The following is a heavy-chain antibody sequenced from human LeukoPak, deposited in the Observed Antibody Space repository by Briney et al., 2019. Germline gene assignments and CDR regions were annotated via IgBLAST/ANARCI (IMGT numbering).Heavy chain of an antibody. Sequence: GAAVKVSCKASGYTFTSYSITWVRQAPEQGLEWMGWISPYNGNTNYAQKLQSRVTMTTDTSTSTAYMELRSLRSDDTAVYYCARTNGGYVGDYFDDWGQGTLVTVSS. J-gene: IGHJ4*01. V-gene: IGHV1-18*01. CDR2: ISPYNGNT. D-gene: IGHD5-12*01. CDR1: GYTFTSYS. CDR3: ARTNGGYVGDYFDD.